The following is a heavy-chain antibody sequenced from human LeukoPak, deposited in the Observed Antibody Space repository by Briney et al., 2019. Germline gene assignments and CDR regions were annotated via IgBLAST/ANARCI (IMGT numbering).Heavy chain of an antibody. Sequence: GGSLRLSCAASGFTFSSYAMHWVRQAPGKGLEYVSAISSNGGSTYYANSVKGRFTISRDNSKNTLYLQMGSLRAEGMAVYYCARDWTVAVAGTDYWGQGTLVTVSS. V-gene: IGHV3-64*01. CDR3: ARDWTVAVAGTDY. J-gene: IGHJ4*02. CDR2: ISSNGGST. CDR1: GFTFSSYA. D-gene: IGHD6-19*01.